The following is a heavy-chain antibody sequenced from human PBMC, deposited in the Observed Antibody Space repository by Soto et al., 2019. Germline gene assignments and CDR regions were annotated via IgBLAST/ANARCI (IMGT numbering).Heavy chain of an antibody. CDR1: EFTFSSYW. V-gene: IGHV3-7*01. CDR2: IKQDGSDK. CDR3: VCKVCDD. Sequence: PGGSLGLSCAASEFTFSSYWMYWVRQAPGKGLEWVANIKQDGSDKYYVDSVKGRFTISRDNAKNSLYLQMNSLRAEDTAVYYCVCKVCDDWGQGTLVTVSS. D-gene: IGHD3-16*01. J-gene: IGHJ4*02.